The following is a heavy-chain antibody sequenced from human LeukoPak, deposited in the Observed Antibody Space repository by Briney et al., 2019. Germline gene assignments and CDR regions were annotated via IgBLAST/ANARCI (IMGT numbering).Heavy chain of an antibody. V-gene: IGHV4-59*08. CDR1: GGSISGYY. Sequence: SETLSLTCTVSGGSISGYYWSWIRQPPGKGLEWIGYIYYSGSTDYNPSLKSRLTISVDTSKNQFSLKLNSVTAADTAVYYCARRHFDYWGQGTLVTVSS. J-gene: IGHJ4*02. CDR2: IYYSGST. CDR3: ARRHFDY.